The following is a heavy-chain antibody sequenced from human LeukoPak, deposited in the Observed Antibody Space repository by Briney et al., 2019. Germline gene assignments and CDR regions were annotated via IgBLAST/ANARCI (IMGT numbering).Heavy chain of an antibody. CDR3: ATHSGTYWYSFDY. V-gene: IGHV3-66*01. D-gene: IGHD2-15*01. CDR1: GLTVSSAY. Sequence: GGSLRLSCAASGLTVSSAYMTWVRQAPGKGLEWVSILYSGGTSYYADSVEGRFTISRDDPNNTPYLQLNNLRAEDTAVYYCATHSGTYWYSFDYWGQGSLVTVTS. J-gene: IGHJ4*02. CDR2: LYSGGTS.